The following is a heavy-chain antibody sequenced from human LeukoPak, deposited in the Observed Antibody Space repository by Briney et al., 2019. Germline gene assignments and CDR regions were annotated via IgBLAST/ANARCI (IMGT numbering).Heavy chain of an antibody. CDR3: ARARYNWNFHGWFDP. J-gene: IGHJ5*02. CDR2: INHSGST. Sequence: SETLSLTCAVYGGSFSGYYWSWIRQPPGKGLEWIGEINHSGSTNYNPSLKSRVTISVDTSKNQFSLKLSSVTAADTAVYYCARARYNWNFHGWFDPWGQGTLVTVSS. V-gene: IGHV4-34*01. D-gene: IGHD1-7*01. CDR1: GGSFSGYY.